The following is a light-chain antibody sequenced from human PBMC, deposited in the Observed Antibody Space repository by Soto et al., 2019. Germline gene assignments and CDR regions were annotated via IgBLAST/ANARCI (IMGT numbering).Light chain of an antibody. V-gene: IGLV2-14*03. J-gene: IGLJ1*01. Sequence: QSALAQPASVSGSPGQSITISCTGTNSDVGAYSYVSWYQQYPGKAPKLLIYNVYDRPSGISYRFSGSKSGNTASLTISGLQGEGEADYYCSAYTVSRTYVFGTGTKVTVL. CDR3: SAYTVSRTYV. CDR2: NVY. CDR1: NSDVGAYSY.